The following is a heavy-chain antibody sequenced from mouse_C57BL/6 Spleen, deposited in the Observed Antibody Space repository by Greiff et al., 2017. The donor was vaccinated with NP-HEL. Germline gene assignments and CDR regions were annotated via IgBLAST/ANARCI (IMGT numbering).Heavy chain of an antibody. CDR1: GYTFTSYW. CDR2: IDPSDSYT. D-gene: IGHD2-5*01. CDR3: ASRSYSNYHDY. V-gene: IGHV1-50*01. J-gene: IGHJ2*01. Sequence: QVQLQQPGAELVKPGASVKLSCKASGYTFTSYWMQWVKQRPGQGLAWIGEIDPSDSYTNYNQKFKGKATLTVDTSSSTAYMQLSSLTSEDSAVYYCASRSYSNYHDYWGQGTTLTVSS.